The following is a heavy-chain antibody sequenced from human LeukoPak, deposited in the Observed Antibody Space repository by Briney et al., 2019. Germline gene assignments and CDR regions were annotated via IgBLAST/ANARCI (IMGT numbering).Heavy chain of an antibody. CDR1: GFTVSSNY. CDR3: VRDKGSSWGEKYYFDY. D-gene: IGHD6-13*01. V-gene: IGHV3-53*01. Sequence: GGSLRLSCAASGFTVSSNYMSWVRQAPGKGLEWVSVIYSGSSSTYYTDSVKGRFTISRHNSKNTLYLQMNSLRAEDTAVYYCVRDKGSSWGEKYYFDYWGQGTLVTVSS. CDR2: IYSGSSST. J-gene: IGHJ4*02.